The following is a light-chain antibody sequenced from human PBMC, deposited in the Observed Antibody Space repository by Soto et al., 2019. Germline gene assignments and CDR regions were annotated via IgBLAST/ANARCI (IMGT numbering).Light chain of an antibody. J-gene: IGLJ1*01. CDR1: SSDVGGYRY. CDR3: FAYAGGYTFV. CDR2: DVT. V-gene: IGLV2-11*01. Sequence: QSALTQPRSVSGSPGQSVTISCTGTSSDVGGYRYVSWYQQHPGKAPKLMMYDVTTRPSGIPDRFSGSKSGSTASLTISRLQSEDQAEYYCFAYAGGYTFVFGTGTKVTVL.